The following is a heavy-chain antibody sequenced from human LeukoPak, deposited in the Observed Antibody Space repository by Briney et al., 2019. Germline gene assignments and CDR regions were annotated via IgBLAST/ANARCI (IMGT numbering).Heavy chain of an antibody. CDR3: ARENNSGWYRKAAFDY. D-gene: IGHD6-19*01. CDR1: GYTFTVYY. CDR2: INPNGGGT. V-gene: IGHV1-2*02. J-gene: IGHJ4*02. Sequence: GASVTVSFTSSGYTFTVYYMHWVRQTPGQGLELVGWINPNGGGTNYSQKFQGRVSLTRDTSITTAYLEVTRLESDDTAIYFCARENNSGWYRKAAFDYWGQGALVTVTS.